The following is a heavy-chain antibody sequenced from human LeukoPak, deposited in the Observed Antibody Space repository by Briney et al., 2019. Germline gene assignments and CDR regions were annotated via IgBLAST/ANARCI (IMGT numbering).Heavy chain of an antibody. CDR1: GGSIRSGFY. D-gene: IGHD5-18*01. V-gene: IGHV4-38-2*02. Sequence: SETLSLTCTVSGGSIRSGFYWGWIRQPPGKGLEWIGNIYHSGITYYTPSLKSRVTISVDTSKNQFSLKVTSVTAADTALYYCARERIERYTYASSDFDYWGRGTLVTVSS. CDR2: IYHSGIT. CDR3: ARERIERYTYASSDFDY. J-gene: IGHJ4*02.